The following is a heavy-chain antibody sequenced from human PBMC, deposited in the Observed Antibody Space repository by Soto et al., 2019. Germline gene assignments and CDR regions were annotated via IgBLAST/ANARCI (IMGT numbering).Heavy chain of an antibody. CDR3: ARSSMTTVTNDY. D-gene: IGHD4-17*01. CDR1: GFTFSSYA. J-gene: IGHJ4*02. CDR2: ISYDGSNK. Sequence: QVQLVESGGGVVQPGRSLRLSCAASGFTFSSYAMHWVRQAPGKGLEWVAVISYDGSNKYYADSVKGRFTISRDNSKNTLYLQMNSPRAEDTAVYYCARSSMTTVTNDYWGQGTLVTVSS. V-gene: IGHV3-30-3*01.